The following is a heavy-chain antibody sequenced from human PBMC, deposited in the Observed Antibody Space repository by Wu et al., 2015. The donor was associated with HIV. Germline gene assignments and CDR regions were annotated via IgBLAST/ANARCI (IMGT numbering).Heavy chain of an antibody. V-gene: IGHV1-2*02. J-gene: IGHJ4*02. CDR2: INRNSGGT. D-gene: IGHD6-19*01. Sequence: QVQLLQSGAEVKKPGASVRVSCTASGYTFNDYHMHWVRQAPGQGLEWMGWINRNSGGTTYAQKFQGRVAMTRDTSITTVFMELSRLRFDDTAVYYCARARRPVADALELDYWGQGTLVTVSS. CDR3: ARARRPVADALELDY. CDR1: GYTFNDYH.